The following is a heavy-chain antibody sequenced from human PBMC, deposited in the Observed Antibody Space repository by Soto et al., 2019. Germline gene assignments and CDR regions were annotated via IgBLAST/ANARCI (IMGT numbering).Heavy chain of an antibody. J-gene: IGHJ4*02. CDR1: GFTFSYYA. CDR2: VSATGATT. CDR3: AGYPDGYLSLWGYDH. D-gene: IGHD3-16*01. V-gene: IGHV3-23*01. Sequence: EVQLLESGGGLVQTGGSLRLSCAASGFTFSYYAINWVRQAPGKGLEWVADVSATGATTHYADSVNDRFTISRDTSKNALLLQMNTLRAEDTALYYCAGYPDGYLSLWGYDHWRQGTPVTASS.